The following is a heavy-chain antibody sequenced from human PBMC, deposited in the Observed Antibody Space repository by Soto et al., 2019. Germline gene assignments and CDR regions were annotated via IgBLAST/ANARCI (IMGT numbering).Heavy chain of an antibody. Sequence: QVQLQESGLGLVKPSETLSLTCTVSGVSVTSGNYYWTWIRQPPGKGLEWIAYIHHAGTTNFNPSLKGRISISVATSKNQISLQLHSVTAADTAVYFCARGGFWGYYDYSGIDVWGRGTTVSISS. D-gene: IGHD7-27*01. V-gene: IGHV4-61*01. CDR3: ARGGFWGYYDYSGIDV. CDR2: IHHAGTT. CDR1: GVSVTSGNYY. J-gene: IGHJ6*02.